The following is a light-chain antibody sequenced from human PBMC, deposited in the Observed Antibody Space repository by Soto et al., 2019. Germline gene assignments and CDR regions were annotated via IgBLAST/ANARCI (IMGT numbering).Light chain of an antibody. J-gene: IGKJ4*01. V-gene: IGKV3-15*01. Sequence: EIVMTQSPASLSVSPGERVTLSCRASQSVSTNLAWYQQSPGQAPRLLIFGASTRATDIPARFSGSGSGTEFTLTISSLQSEDIGVYYCQHYNETPLTFGGGTKVDIK. CDR3: QHYNETPLT. CDR1: QSVSTN. CDR2: GAS.